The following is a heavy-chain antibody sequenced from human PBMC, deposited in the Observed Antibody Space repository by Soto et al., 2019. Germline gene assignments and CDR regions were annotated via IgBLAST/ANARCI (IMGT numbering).Heavy chain of an antibody. Sequence: HPGGSLRLSCAASGFTVSSNYMSWVRQAPGKGLEWVSVIYSGGSTYYADSVKGRFTISRDNSKNTLYLQMNSLRAEDTAVYYCARDISYYDSSGSDAFDIWGQGTMVTVSS. CDR3: ARDISYYDSSGSDAFDI. CDR1: GFTVSSNY. D-gene: IGHD3-22*01. V-gene: IGHV3-66*01. J-gene: IGHJ3*02. CDR2: IYSGGST.